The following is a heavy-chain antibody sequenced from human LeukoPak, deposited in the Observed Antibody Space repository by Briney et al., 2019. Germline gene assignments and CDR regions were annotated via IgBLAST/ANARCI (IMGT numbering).Heavy chain of an antibody. CDR3: AKDLVAATPNYYYGMDV. Sequence: GRSLRLSCAASGFTFSSYAMHWVRQAPGKGLEWVAVISYDGSNKYYADSVKGRFTISRDNSKNTLYLQMNSLRAEDTAVYYCAKDLVAATPNYYYGMDVWGQGTTVTVSS. CDR2: ISYDGSNK. J-gene: IGHJ6*02. D-gene: IGHD2-15*01. CDR1: GFTFSSYA. V-gene: IGHV3-30*04.